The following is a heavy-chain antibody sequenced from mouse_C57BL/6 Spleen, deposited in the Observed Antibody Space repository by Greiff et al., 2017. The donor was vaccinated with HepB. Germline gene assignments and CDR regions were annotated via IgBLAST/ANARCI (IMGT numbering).Heavy chain of an antibody. CDR2: IYPRSGNT. Sequence: VKLMESGAELARPGASVKLSCKASGYTFTSYGISWVKQRTGQGLEWIGEIYPRSGNTYYNEKFKGKATLTADKSSSTAYMELRSLTSEDSAVYFCARSGLITTVVAPFDYWGQGTTLTVSS. J-gene: IGHJ2*01. CDR1: GYTFTSYG. V-gene: IGHV1-81*01. CDR3: ARSGLITTVVAPFDY. D-gene: IGHD1-1*01.